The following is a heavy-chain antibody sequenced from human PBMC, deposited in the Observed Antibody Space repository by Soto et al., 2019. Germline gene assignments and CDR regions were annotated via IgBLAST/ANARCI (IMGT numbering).Heavy chain of an antibody. Sequence: KTSETLSLTCTVSGGSISSYYWSWIRQPPGKGLEWIGYIYYSGSTNYNPSLKSRVTISVDTSKNQFSLKLSSVTAADTAVYYCARVYSSGYYYFDYWGQGTLVTVSS. J-gene: IGHJ4*02. CDR3: ARVYSSGYYYFDY. D-gene: IGHD3-22*01. V-gene: IGHV4-59*01. CDR2: IYYSGST. CDR1: GGSISSYY.